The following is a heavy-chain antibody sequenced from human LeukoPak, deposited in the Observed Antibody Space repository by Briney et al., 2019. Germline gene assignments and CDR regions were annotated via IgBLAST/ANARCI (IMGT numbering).Heavy chain of an antibody. Sequence: GASVKVSCKASGGTFSSYTISRVRQAPGQGLEWMGRIIPILGIANYAQKFQGRVTITADKSTSTAYTELSSLRSEDTAVYYCARELGYCSSTSCYSSRWFDPWGQGTLVTVSS. CDR3: ARELGYCSSTSCYSSRWFDP. V-gene: IGHV1-69*04. CDR1: GGTFSSYT. D-gene: IGHD2-2*02. CDR2: IIPILGIA. J-gene: IGHJ5*02.